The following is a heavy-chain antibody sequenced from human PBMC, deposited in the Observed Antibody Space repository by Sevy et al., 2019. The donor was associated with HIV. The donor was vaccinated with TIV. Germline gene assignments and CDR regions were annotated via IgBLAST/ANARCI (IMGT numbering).Heavy chain of an antibody. V-gene: IGHV3-74*01. CDR1: GFTFSSYW. CDR2: INVDGSGT. Sequence: GGSLRLSCAASGFTFSSYWMHWVRHAPGKGLLWVSRINVDGSGTIYADSVKGRFTISRDNAKNTLYLQMTSLRAEDXAVYYCARESVYTWTGPVDYEYGMDVWGLGTSITVSS. J-gene: IGHJ6*02. D-gene: IGHD3-9*01. CDR3: ARESVYTWTGPVDYEYGMDV.